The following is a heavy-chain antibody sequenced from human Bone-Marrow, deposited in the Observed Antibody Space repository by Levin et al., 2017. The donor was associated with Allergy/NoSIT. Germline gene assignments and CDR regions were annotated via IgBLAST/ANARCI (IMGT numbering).Heavy chain of an antibody. V-gene: IGHV1-18*01. CDR1: GYNFRTFG. J-gene: IGHJ3*02. CDR2: INVYNGET. D-gene: IGHD3-16*01. CDR3: ARGGGIRAAFDT. Sequence: ASVKVSCKASGYNFRTFGITWVRQAPGQGLEWMGWINVYNGETNYAQNLQGRVTVTTDTSTSTAYMELRSLRSDDTAVYYCARGGGIRAAFDTWGQGTMVTVSS.